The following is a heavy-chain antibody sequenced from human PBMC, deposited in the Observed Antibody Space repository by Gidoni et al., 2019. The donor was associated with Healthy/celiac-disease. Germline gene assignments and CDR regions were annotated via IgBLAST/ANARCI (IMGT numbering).Heavy chain of an antibody. Sequence: GSGGSTYYADSVKGRFTISRDNSKNTRYLQMNSLRAEDTAVYYCAKDRLPAASDFDYWGQGTLVTVSS. J-gene: IGHJ4*02. CDR2: GSGGST. D-gene: IGHD2-2*01. CDR3: AKDRLPAASDFDY. V-gene: IGHV3-23*01.